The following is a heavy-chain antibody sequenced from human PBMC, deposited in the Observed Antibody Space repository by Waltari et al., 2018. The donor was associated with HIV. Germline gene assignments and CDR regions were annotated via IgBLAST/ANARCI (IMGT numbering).Heavy chain of an antibody. CDR2: IYPSTSET. Sequence: LLQSGPEIKKPGDSLKISCEGSGFTFNNHWIAWVRQRPGSGLEWMGVIYPSTSETRYSPGFQGQVSMSVDTSIDVAFLQWNRLSVSDTATYYCARHSASFSPGDYWGQGTLVTVFS. V-gene: IGHV5-51*01. CDR1: GFTFNNHW. D-gene: IGHD1-26*01. CDR3: ARHSASFSPGDY. J-gene: IGHJ4*01.